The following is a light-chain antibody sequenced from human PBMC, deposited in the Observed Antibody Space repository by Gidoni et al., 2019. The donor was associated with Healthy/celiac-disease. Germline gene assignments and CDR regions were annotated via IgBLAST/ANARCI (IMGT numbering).Light chain of an antibody. CDR1: SGSIASTY. J-gene: IGLJ2*01. V-gene: IGLV6-57*03. CDR3: QSYDTANQV. CDR2: EHN. Sequence: NFMLTQPHSVSESPGKTVTISCCTRSSGSIASTYVQWYQQRPGSAPTNVTYEHNQRPSGVPDRFSGSIDRSSNSASLTISGLETEDEADYYCQSYDTANQVFGGGTKLTVL.